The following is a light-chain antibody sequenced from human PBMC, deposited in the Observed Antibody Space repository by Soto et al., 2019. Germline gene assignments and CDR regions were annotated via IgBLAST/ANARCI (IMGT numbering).Light chain of an antibody. CDR2: KAS. Sequence: DIQMTQSPSTLSASVGDRVTITCRASQSISSGLAWYQQKPGKAPKLLIYKASSLEIGVPSRFSGSGSGTEFTLTISSLQPDDFATYYCQQDNSYWTFGQGTKVEIK. J-gene: IGKJ1*01. CDR1: QSISSG. CDR3: QQDNSYWT. V-gene: IGKV1-5*03.